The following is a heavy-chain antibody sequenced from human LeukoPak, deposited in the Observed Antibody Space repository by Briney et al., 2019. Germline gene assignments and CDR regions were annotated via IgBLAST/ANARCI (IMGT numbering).Heavy chain of an antibody. V-gene: IGHV3-20*04. Sequence: PGGSLRLSRAASGFTFDDYGMSWVRQAPGKGLEWVSGINWNGGSTGYADSVKGRFTISRDNAKNSLYLQMNSLRAEDTALYYCARDHIAAAASGYYFDYWGQGTLVTVSS. CDR1: GFTFDDYG. J-gene: IGHJ4*02. D-gene: IGHD6-13*01. CDR3: ARDHIAAAASGYYFDY. CDR2: INWNGGST.